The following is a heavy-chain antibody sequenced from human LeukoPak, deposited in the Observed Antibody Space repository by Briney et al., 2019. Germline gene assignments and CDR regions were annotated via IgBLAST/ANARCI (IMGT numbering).Heavy chain of an antibody. CDR1: GGSISSSSYY. CDR2: IYYSGST. CDR3: ARASIAAFLY. Sequence: SETLSLTCTVSGGSISSSSYYWGWIRQPPGKGLEWIGSIYYSGSTYYDPSLKSRVTISVDTSKNQFSLKLSSVTAADTAVYYCARASIAAFLYWGQGTLVTVSS. D-gene: IGHD6-6*01. J-gene: IGHJ4*02. V-gene: IGHV4-39*01.